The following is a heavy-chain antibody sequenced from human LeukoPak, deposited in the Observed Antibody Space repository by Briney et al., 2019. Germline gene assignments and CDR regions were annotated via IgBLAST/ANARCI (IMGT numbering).Heavy chain of an antibody. CDR3: AREEVYCSSTSCYFP. V-gene: IGHV1-69*13. CDR1: GGTFSSNA. Sequence: SVKVSCKASGGTFSSNAISWVRQAPGQGLEWMGGIIPIFGTANYAQKFQGRVTITADESTSTAYMELSSLRSEDTAVYYCAREEVYCSSTSCYFPWGQGTLVTVSS. D-gene: IGHD2-2*01. J-gene: IGHJ5*02. CDR2: IIPIFGTA.